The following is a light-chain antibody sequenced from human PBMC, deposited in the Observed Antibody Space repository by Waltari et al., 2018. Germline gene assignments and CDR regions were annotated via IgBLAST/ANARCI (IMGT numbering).Light chain of an antibody. CDR1: SSDVGSYKL. CDR3: CSYAGSSTVK. V-gene: IGLV2-23*01. J-gene: IGLJ2*01. Sequence: QSALTQPASVSGSPGQSITISCTGTSSDVGSYKLVSWYQQHPGKAPRLMIYADSNRPCGSFNRFSGSKAGNTASLTISGLQAEDEAAYYCCSYAGSSTVKFGEGTYLTVL. CDR2: ADS.